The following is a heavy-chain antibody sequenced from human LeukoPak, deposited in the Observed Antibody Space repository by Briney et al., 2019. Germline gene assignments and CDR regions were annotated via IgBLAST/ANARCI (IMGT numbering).Heavy chain of an antibody. J-gene: IGHJ4*02. CDR1: GFTFSSYA. V-gene: IGHV3-30*04. CDR3: ARDNFFDY. D-gene: IGHD3-3*01. Sequence: PGGSLRLSCAASGFTFSSYAMHWVRQAPGKGLEWVAVISYDGSNKYCADSVKGRFTISRDNSKNTLYLQMNSLRAEDTAVYYCARDNFFDYWGQGTLVTVSS. CDR2: ISYDGSNK.